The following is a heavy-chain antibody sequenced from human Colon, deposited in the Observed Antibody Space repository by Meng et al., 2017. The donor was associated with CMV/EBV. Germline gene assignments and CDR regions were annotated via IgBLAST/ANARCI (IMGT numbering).Heavy chain of an antibody. CDR2: IYYSGST. Sequence: GSLRLSCTVSGGPISSSSYYWGWIRQPPGKGLEWIGSIYYSGSTYYNLSPKSRVTISVDTSKNQFSLKLSSVTAADTAVYYCARGGLYCSSTSCYFDWDYYYYYGMDVWGQGTTVTVSS. CDR1: GGPISSSSYY. CDR3: ARGGLYCSSTSCYFDWDYYYYYGMDV. J-gene: IGHJ6*02. D-gene: IGHD2-2*01. V-gene: IGHV4-39*01.